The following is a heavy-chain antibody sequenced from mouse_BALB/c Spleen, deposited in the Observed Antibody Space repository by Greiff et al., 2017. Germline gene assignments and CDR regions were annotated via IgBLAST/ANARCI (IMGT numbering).Heavy chain of an antibody. CDR2: ISDGGSYT. D-gene: IGHD2-2*01. CDR3: ARGYGYDVGYAMDY. J-gene: IGHJ4*01. Sequence: EVKLEESGGGLVKPGGSLKLSCAASGFTFSDYYMYWVRQTPEKRLEWVATISDGGSYTYYPDSVKGRFTISRDNAKNNLYLQMSSLKSEDTAMYYCARGYGYDVGYAMDYWGQGTSVTVSS. V-gene: IGHV5-4*02. CDR1: GFTFSDYY.